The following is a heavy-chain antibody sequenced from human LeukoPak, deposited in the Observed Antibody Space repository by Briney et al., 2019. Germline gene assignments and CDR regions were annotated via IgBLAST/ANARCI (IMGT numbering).Heavy chain of an antibody. CDR1: GFIFSDYA. V-gene: IGHV3-23*01. J-gene: IGHJ4*02. Sequence: GGSLRLSCVASGFIFSDYAMSWVRQSPGKGLEWVSSISASGDRTYYPDSVKGRLTISRDNSKNTLYLEMDSLRDEDTAVYYCTKRGRDWGPFDYWGQGTLVTVSS. D-gene: IGHD7-27*01. CDR3: TKRGRDWGPFDY. CDR2: ISASGDRT.